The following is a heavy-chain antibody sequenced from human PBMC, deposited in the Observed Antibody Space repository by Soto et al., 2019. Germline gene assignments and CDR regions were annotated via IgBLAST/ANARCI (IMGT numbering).Heavy chain of an antibody. CDR2: IFSNDEK. J-gene: IGHJ4*02. Sequence: QVTLKESGPVLVKPTETLTLTCTVSGFSLSNARMGVSWIRQPPGKALEWLAHIFSNDEKSYSTSLKSRLTISKDTSKSQVVLTMTNMDPVDTATYYCARILGPGDPDKYYFDYWGQGTLVTVSS. CDR1: GFSLSNARMG. V-gene: IGHV2-26*01. CDR3: ARILGPGDPDKYYFDY. D-gene: IGHD2-21*02.